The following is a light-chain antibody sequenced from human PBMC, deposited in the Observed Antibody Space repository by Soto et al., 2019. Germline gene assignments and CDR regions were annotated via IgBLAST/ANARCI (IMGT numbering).Light chain of an antibody. CDR2: DTS. CDR3: LLSYSGALYV. Sequence: QAVVTQEPSLTVSPGGTVTLTCGSNTGAVTSGHYPYWFQQRPGQAPRTLIFDTSNKHSWTPARFSGSLLGGKAALTLSGAQPEDEAEYYCLLSYSGALYVFGTGTKLTVL. CDR1: TGAVTSGHY. J-gene: IGLJ1*01. V-gene: IGLV7-46*01.